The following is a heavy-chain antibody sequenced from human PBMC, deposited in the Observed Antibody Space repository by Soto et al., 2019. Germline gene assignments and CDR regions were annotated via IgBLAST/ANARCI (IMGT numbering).Heavy chain of an antibody. J-gene: IGHJ5*02. CDR3: AYYDILTGYYGTFDP. V-gene: IGHV4-39*01. CDR1: GGSISSSSYY. CDR2: IYYSGST. D-gene: IGHD3-9*01. Sequence: SETLSLTCTVSGGSISSSSYYWGWIRQPPGKGLEWIGSIYYSGSTYYNPSLKSRVTISVDTSKNQFSLKLSSVTAADTAVYYCAYYDILTGYYGTFDPWGQGTLVTVSS.